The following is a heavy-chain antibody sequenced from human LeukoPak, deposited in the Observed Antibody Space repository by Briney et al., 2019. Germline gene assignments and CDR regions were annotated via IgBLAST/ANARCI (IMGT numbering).Heavy chain of an antibody. J-gene: IGHJ4*02. D-gene: IGHD2-15*01. CDR3: ASPPRGYCSGGRCNGGDY. Sequence: PGGSLRLSCAASGFTFSSYAMSWVRQAPGKGLEWVSAISGSGGSTYYADSVKGRFTISRDNSKNTLYLQMNSLRAEDTAVYYCASPPRGYCSGGRCNGGDYWGQGTLVTVSS. CDR2: ISGSGGST. V-gene: IGHV3-23*01. CDR1: GFTFSSYA.